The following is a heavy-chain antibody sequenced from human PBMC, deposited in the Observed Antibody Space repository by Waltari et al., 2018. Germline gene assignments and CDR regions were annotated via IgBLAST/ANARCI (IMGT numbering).Heavy chain of an antibody. Sequence: QVQLVQSGAEVKKPGSSVKVSCKASGGTFSSSAISWVRQAPGQGLEWMGRIIPILGIANYAQKFQGRVTITADKSTSTAYMELSSLRSEDTAVYYCARASYYYDSSGYGSDAFDIWGQGTMVTVSS. V-gene: IGHV1-69*04. D-gene: IGHD3-22*01. CDR3: ARASYYYDSSGYGSDAFDI. CDR1: GGTFSSSA. CDR2: IIPILGIA. J-gene: IGHJ3*02.